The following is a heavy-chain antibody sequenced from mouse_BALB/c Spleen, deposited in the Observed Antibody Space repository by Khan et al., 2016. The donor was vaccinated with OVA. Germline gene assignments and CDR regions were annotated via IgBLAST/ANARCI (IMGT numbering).Heavy chain of an antibody. J-gene: IGHJ2*01. V-gene: IGHV1-81*01. CDR3: ARGDGYYVYFDY. CDR2: IYPGSDNA. Sequence: VQLQQSGPELVKPGASVKMSCKASGSTFTYYVITWVKQRTGQGLEWIGEIYPGSDNAYYNERFKGKATLTADKSSNTTHMQLSSLTSEDSAVYFCARGDGYYVYFDYWGQGTTLTVSS. D-gene: IGHD2-3*01. CDR1: GSTFTYYV.